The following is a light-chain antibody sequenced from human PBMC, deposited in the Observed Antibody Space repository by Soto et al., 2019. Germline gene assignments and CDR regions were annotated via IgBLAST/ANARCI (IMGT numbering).Light chain of an antibody. V-gene: IGKV2-30*01. Sequence: DVVLTQSPLSLPVILGQPASISCRSSQSLVYSDGNAYLNWFHQRPGQSPRRLSYKASKRDSGVPDRFSRSESGTDFTLKISGVEAEDVGVYYCIQGTHWPPRSFGQGTKVEIK. CDR2: KAS. CDR3: IQGTHWPPRS. J-gene: IGKJ2*01. CDR1: QSLVYSDGNAY.